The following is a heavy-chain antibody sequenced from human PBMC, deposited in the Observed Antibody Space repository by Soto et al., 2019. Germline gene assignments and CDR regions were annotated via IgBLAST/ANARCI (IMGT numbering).Heavy chain of an antibody. V-gene: IGHV1-46*01. CDR3: ARGGRGSYSLTPLDP. J-gene: IGHJ5*02. CDR1: GYTFTSYY. CDR2: INPSGGST. D-gene: IGHD1-26*01. Sequence: QVQLVQSGAEVKKPGASVKVSCKASGYTFTSYYMHWVRQAPGQGLEWMGIINPSGGSTSYAQKLQGRVTMTRDTSTSTVYMELSSLRSEDTAVYYCARGGRGSYSLTPLDPWGQGTLVTVSS.